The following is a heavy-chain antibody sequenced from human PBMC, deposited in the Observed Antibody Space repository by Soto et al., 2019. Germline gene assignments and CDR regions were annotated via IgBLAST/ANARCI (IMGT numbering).Heavy chain of an antibody. V-gene: IGHV1-46*01. Sequence: SCKASGYTFTSYYMHWVRQAPGQGLEWMGIINPSGGSTSYAQKFQGRVTMTRDTSTSTVYMDLSSLRSEDTAVYYCARGGRRDGYFDYWGQGTLVTVSS. CDR2: INPSGGST. J-gene: IGHJ4*02. D-gene: IGHD1-26*01. CDR1: GYTFTSYY. CDR3: ARGGRRDGYFDY.